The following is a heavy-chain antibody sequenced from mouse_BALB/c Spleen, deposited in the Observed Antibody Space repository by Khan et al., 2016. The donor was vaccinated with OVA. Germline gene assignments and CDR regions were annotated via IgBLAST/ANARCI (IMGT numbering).Heavy chain of an antibody. CDR2: ISYSGST. CDR3: ARPARIKY. Sequence: EVKLLESGPGLVKPSQSLSLTCTVTGYSITSGYGWNWIRQFPGNKLEWMGYISYSGSTNYNPSLKSRISITRDTSKNQFFLQLNSVTTEDTATYYCARPARIKYWGQGTTLTVSS. J-gene: IGHJ2*01. V-gene: IGHV3-2*02. D-gene: IGHD1-2*01. CDR1: GYSITSGYG.